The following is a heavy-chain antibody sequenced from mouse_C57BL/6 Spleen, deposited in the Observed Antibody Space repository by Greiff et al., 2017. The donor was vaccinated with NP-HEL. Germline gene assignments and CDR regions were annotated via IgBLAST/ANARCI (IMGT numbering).Heavy chain of an antibody. J-gene: IGHJ3*01. Sequence: VQLQQSGAELVRPGASVKLSCTASGFNIKDYYMHWVKQRPEQGLEWIGRIDPEDGDTEYAPKFQGKATMTADTSSNTAYPQLSSLTSEDTAVYYCTTPYYSKGPFAYGGKGTLVTVAA. CDR3: TTPYYSKGPFAY. D-gene: IGHD2-5*01. CDR2: IDPEDGDT. V-gene: IGHV14-1*01. CDR1: GFNIKDYY.